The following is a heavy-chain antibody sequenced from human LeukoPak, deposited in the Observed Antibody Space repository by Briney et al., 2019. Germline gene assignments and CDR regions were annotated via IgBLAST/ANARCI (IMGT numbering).Heavy chain of an antibody. V-gene: IGHV3-23*01. J-gene: IGHJ3*02. Sequence: GGSLGLSCAASGFTFSSYAMSLVRQAPGKGLEWVSAISGSGGSTYYAGSVKGRFTISRDNSKNTLYLQMNSLRAEDTAVYYCAKDFTGSYDFWSGYYLAFDIWGQGTMVTVSS. CDR1: GFTFSSYA. D-gene: IGHD3-3*01. CDR2: ISGSGGST. CDR3: AKDFTGSYDFWSGYYLAFDI.